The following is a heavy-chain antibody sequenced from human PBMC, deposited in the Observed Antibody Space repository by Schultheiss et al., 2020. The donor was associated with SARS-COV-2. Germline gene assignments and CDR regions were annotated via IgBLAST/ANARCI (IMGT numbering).Heavy chain of an antibody. CDR2: INPNSGGT. CDR3: ARDPHSGYDQMYYFDY. Sequence: ASVKVSCKASGYTFTGYYMHWVRQAPGQGLEWMGWINPNSGGTNYAQKFQGRVTMTRDTSISTAYMELRSLRSDDTAVYYCARDPHSGYDQMYYFDYWGQGAVVTVSS. D-gene: IGHD5-12*01. V-gene: IGHV1-2*02. CDR1: GYTFTGYY. J-gene: IGHJ4*02.